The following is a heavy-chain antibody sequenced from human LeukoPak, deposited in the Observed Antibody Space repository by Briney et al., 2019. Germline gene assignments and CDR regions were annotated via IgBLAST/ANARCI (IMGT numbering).Heavy chain of an antibody. D-gene: IGHD3-3*01. Sequence: GGSLRLSCAASGFTFSSYAMSWVRQAPGKGLEWVSAISGSGGSTYYADSVKRRFTISRDNSKNTLYLQMNSLRAEDTAVYYCAKRGYTIFGVVTIDAFDIWGQGTMVAVSS. CDR2: ISGSGGST. CDR3: AKRGYTIFGVVTIDAFDI. J-gene: IGHJ3*02. CDR1: GFTFSSYA. V-gene: IGHV3-23*01.